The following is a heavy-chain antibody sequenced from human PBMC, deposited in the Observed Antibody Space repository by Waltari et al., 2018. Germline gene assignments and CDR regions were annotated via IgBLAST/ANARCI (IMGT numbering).Heavy chain of an antibody. V-gene: IGHV1-69*06. CDR1: GGSISSSS. D-gene: IGHD6-6*01. CDR3: ARVYSSSTFDY. J-gene: IGHJ4*02. Sequence: QLQLQESGPGLVKPSETLSLTCTVSGGSISSSSYYWGWIRQPPGKGLEWMGGIIPIFGTANYAQKFQGRVTITADKSTSTAYMELSSLRSEDTAVYYCARVYSSSTFDYWGQGTLVTVSS. CDR2: IIPIFGTA.